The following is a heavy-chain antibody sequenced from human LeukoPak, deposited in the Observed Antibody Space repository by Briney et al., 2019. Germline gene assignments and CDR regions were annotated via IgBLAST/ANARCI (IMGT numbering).Heavy chain of an antibody. J-gene: IGHJ4*02. D-gene: IGHD3-22*01. V-gene: IGHV4-59*08. CDR1: GGSISSYY. CDR3: ASSITMIVVGQGFDY. Sequence: SETLSLTCTVSGGSISSYYWSWIRQPPGKGLEWIGYIYYSGSTNYNPSLKSRVTISVGTSKNQFSLKLSSVTAADTAVYYCASSITMIVVGQGFDYWGQGTLVTVSS. CDR2: IYYSGST.